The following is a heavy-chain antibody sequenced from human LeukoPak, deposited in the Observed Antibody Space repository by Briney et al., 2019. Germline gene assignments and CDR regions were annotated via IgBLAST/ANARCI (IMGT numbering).Heavy chain of an antibody. D-gene: IGHD6-19*01. J-gene: IGHJ4*02. CDR2: ISSSGGNT. V-gene: IGHV3-23*01. Sequence: GGSLRLSCAASGFTFSSYSMNWVRQAPGRGLEWVSAISSSGGNTYYADSVKGRFTISRDNSKNTLYLQMNSLGAEDTAVYYCAKSRSGWFWGYFDYWGQGTLVTVSS. CDR3: AKSRSGWFWGYFDY. CDR1: GFTFSSYS.